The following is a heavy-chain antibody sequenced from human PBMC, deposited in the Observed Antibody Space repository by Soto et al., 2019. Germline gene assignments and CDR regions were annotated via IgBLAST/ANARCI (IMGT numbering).Heavy chain of an antibody. CDR1: GFSFSTYE. V-gene: IGHV3-48*03. Sequence: EVQLVESGGGLVQPGGSLRLSCAASGFSFSTYEKNWVRQAPGKGLEWVAYISSGSDTIHYADSVRGRFTVSRDNTKNSLYLQMNSLRVEDTALYYCARDRAAGGYWGQGTLVTVSS. CDR3: ARDRAAGGY. J-gene: IGHJ4*02. D-gene: IGHD6-13*01. CDR2: ISSGSDTI.